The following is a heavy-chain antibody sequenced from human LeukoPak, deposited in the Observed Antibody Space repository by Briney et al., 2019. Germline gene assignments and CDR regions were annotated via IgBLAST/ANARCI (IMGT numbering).Heavy chain of an antibody. V-gene: IGHV5-51*01. CDR3: ARRAGGPNDYDHYYYLDV. D-gene: IGHD1-1*01. Sequence: RHGESLKISCKGSGYSFTTYWVGWVRQMPGKGLEWMGIIYPGDSDTRYSPSFQGQVTISADKSISTAYLQWTSLKASDTAIYYCARRAGGPNDYDHYYYLDVWGSGTTVTVSS. CDR2: IYPGDSDT. J-gene: IGHJ6*03. CDR1: GYSFTTYW.